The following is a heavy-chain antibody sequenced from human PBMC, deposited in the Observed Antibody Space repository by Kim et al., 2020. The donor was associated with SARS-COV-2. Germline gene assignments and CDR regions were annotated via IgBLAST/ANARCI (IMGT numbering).Heavy chain of an antibody. J-gene: IGHJ4*02. CDR3: ASDGFCLGGSCCVFDY. D-gene: IGHD2-15*01. Sequence: DSVEGQFTISRDNSQNTLYLQLNSLRAEDTAVYYCASDGFCLGGSCCVFDYWDQGTLVTVSS. V-gene: IGHV3-23*01.